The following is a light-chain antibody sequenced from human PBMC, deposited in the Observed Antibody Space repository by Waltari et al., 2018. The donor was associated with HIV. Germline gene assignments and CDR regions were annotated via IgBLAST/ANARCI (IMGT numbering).Light chain of an antibody. CDR1: QSVFYTSTNKNY. CDR2: WAS. V-gene: IGKV4-1*01. Sequence: DVVITQSPDSLAVSLGERATINCKTSQSVFYTSTNKNYLAWYQQKPGQPPKLLIYWASTRESGVPDRFTGSGSGTDFTLTINSLQAEDVAVYYCQQFYSGLSWTFSQGTKVDVK. J-gene: IGKJ1*01. CDR3: QQFYSGLSWT.